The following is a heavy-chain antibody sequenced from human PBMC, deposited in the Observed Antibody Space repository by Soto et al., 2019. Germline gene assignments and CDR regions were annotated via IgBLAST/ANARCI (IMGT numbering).Heavy chain of an antibody. CDR2: LSAGNGNT. CDR1: GYTFARYT. J-gene: IGHJ6*02. D-gene: IGHD7-27*01. Sequence: ASVKVSCTASGYTFARYTIHWARQAPGQRLEWLGWLSAGNGNTKYSQKFQGRVTITRDTSASTAYMELSSLRSEDTAVYYCALGIRKDQLPNYQYYSTGMDVWGQWTTGTVS. CDR3: ALGIRKDQLPNYQYYSTGMDV. V-gene: IGHV1-3*01.